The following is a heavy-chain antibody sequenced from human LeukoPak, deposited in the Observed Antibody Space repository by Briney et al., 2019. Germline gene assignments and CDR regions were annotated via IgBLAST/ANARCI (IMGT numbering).Heavy chain of an antibody. Sequence: GGSLRLSCAASGFTFSSYGMHWVRQAPGKGLEWVAVIWYDGSNKYYADSVKGRFTISRDNSKNTLDLQMNSLRAEDTAVYYCARSQYSGYKADYFDYWGQGTLVTVSS. CDR3: ARSQYSGYKADYFDY. J-gene: IGHJ4*02. D-gene: IGHD5-12*01. V-gene: IGHV3-33*01. CDR2: IWYDGSNK. CDR1: GFTFSSYG.